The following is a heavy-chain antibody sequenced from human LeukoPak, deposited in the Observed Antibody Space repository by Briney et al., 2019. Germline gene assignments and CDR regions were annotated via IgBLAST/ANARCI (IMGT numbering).Heavy chain of an antibody. CDR1: GYTLTELS. CDR3: SAVPAAAPSWDLDY. Sequence: ASVKVSCKVSGYTLTELSMHWVRQAPGQGLEWMGIINPSGGSTSYAQKFQGRVTMTRDTSTSTAYMELSSLRSEDTAVYYCSAVPAAAPSWDLDYWGQGTLVTVSS. CDR2: INPSGGST. V-gene: IGHV1-46*01. J-gene: IGHJ4*02. D-gene: IGHD2-2*01.